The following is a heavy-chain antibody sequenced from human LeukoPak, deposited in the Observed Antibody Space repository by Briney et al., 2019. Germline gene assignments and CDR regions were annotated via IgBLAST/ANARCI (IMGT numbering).Heavy chain of an antibody. V-gene: IGHV4-39*02. Sequence: PSETLSLTCSVSGGSISSRSYYWGWIRQSPGKGLEWIGTIYYSGTTYYNPSLKSRVTISVDTSKNHFSLKLSSVTAADTAMYYCAKGGIAAAGTSFYFDYWGQGTLVTVSS. CDR3: AKGGIAAAGTSFYFDY. CDR2: IYYSGTT. CDR1: GGSISSRSYY. J-gene: IGHJ4*02. D-gene: IGHD6-13*01.